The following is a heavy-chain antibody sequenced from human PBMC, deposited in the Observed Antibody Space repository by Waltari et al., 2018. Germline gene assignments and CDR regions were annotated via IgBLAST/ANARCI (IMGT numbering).Heavy chain of an antibody. CDR2: INHSGST. D-gene: IGHD6-6*01. V-gene: IGHV4-34*01. CDR1: GGSFSGYY. J-gene: IGHJ6*03. CDR3: ARTPRARFSYYYYMDV. Sequence: QVQLQQWGAGLLKPSETLSLTCAVYGGSFSGYYWSWIRQPPGKGLEWIGEINHSGSTNYNPSLKCRVTISVDTSKNQFSLKLSSVTAADTAVYYCARTPRARFSYYYYMDVWGKGTTVTVSS.